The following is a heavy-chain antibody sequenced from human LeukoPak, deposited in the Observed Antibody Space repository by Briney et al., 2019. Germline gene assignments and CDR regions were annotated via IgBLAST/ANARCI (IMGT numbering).Heavy chain of an antibody. CDR1: GFTFSSNV. CDR2: IPASGGST. CDR3: AKDDGEDTAMIYFDY. V-gene: IGHV3-23*01. D-gene: IGHD5-18*01. J-gene: IGHJ4*02. Sequence: PGGSLRLSCAASGFTFSSNVMIWVRQAPGKGLEWVSSIPASGGSTYYADSVKGRFTISRDNSKNTLYLQMNSLRAEDTAVYYCAKDDGEDTAMIYFDYWGQGTLVTVSS.